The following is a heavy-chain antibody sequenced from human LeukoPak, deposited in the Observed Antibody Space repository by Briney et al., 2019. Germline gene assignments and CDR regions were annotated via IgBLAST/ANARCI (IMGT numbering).Heavy chain of an antibody. CDR3: ARRSSGWYCFDY. CDR1: GGSISPYY. J-gene: IGHJ4*02. D-gene: IGHD6-19*01. Sequence: PSETLSLTCTVSGGSISPYYWSWIRQPPGKGLEWIGYIYYSGSTNYNPSLKSRVTISVDTSKNQFSLKLSSVTAADTAVYYCARRSSGWYCFDYWGQGTLVTVSS. CDR2: IYYSGST. V-gene: IGHV4-59*01.